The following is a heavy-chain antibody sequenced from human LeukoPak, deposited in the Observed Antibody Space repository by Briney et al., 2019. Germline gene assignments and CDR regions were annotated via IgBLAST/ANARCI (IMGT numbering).Heavy chain of an antibody. CDR3: ARNLLLWFGESSSDCFDP. V-gene: IGHV1-8*01. CDR2: MNPNSGNT. Sequence: GASVKVSCKASGYTFTSYYINWVRQATGQGLEWMGWMNPNSGNTGYAQKFQGRVTMTRNTSISTAYMELSSLRSEDTAVYYCARNLLLWFGESSSDCFDPWGQGTLVTVSS. J-gene: IGHJ5*02. D-gene: IGHD3-10*01. CDR1: GYTFTSYY.